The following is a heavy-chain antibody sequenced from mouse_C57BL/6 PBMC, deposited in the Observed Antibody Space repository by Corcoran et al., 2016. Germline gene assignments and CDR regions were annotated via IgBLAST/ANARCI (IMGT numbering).Heavy chain of an antibody. CDR2: INTYSGVP. V-gene: IGHV9-3*01. D-gene: IGHD2-1*01. CDR3: ARGGTFYPFAY. J-gene: IGHJ3*01. CDR1: GYTFTTYG. Sequence: QIQLVQSGPELKKPGETVKISCKASGYTFTTYGMSWVKQAPGKGLKWMGWINTYSGVPTYADDFKGRFAFSLETSASTAYLQINNLKNEDMATYFCARGGTFYPFAYWGQGTLVTVSA.